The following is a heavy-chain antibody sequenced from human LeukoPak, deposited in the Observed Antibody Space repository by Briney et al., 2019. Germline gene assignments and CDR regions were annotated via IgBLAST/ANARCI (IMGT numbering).Heavy chain of an antibody. D-gene: IGHD2-2*01. CDR3: ARGEEYVYYFDY. V-gene: IGHV4-59*12. J-gene: IGHJ4*02. Sequence: PSETLSLTCTVSGGSISSYYWSWIRQPPGKGLEWIGYIYYSGSTNYNPSLKSRVTISVDTSKNQFSLKVTSVTAADTAVYYCARGEEYVYYFDYWGQGSLVTVSS. CDR2: IYYSGST. CDR1: GGSISSYY.